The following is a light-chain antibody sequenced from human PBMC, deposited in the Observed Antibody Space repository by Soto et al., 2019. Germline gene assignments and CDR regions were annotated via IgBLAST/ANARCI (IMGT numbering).Light chain of an antibody. CDR2: GNS. CDR3: QSYDSSLSGSKV. Sequence: QSVLTQPPSVSGAPGQRVTISCTGSSSNIGAGYDVHWYQQLPGTAPKLLIYGNSNRPSGVPDRFSGSKSGTSASLAITGLXAEDEADYYCQSYDSSLSGSKVFGGGTKLTVL. V-gene: IGLV1-40*01. J-gene: IGLJ3*02. CDR1: SSNIGAGYD.